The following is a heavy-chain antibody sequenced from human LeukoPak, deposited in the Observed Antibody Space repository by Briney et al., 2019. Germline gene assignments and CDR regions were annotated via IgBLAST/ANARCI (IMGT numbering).Heavy chain of an antibody. D-gene: IGHD3-3*01. CDR2: IYYSGST. V-gene: IGHV4-30-4*01. CDR3: ARGRFLEWLSNPNWFDP. Sequence: SETLSLTCTVSGGSISSGDYYWSWIRQPPGKGLEWIGYIYYSGSTYYNPSLKSRVIISVDTSKTQFSLKLSSVTAADTAVYYCARGRFLEWLSNPNWFDPWGQGTLVTVSS. CDR1: GGSISSGDYY. J-gene: IGHJ5*02.